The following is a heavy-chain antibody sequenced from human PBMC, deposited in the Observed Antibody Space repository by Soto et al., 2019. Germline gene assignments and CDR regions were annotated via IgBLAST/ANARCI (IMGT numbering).Heavy chain of an antibody. V-gene: IGHV3-7*04. J-gene: IGHJ4*02. CDR2: IKPDGSEK. CDR3: ARGAVAGEL. Sequence: EVQLVESGGDLVQPGGSLRLSCAASGFTFSGYWMNWVRQAPGKGLEWVANIKPDGSEKYYVDSVKGRFTISRDNAKNSVFLQMNSLRAEDTAVYYCARGAVAGELWGQGTLVTVSS. D-gene: IGHD6-19*01. CDR1: GFTFSGYW.